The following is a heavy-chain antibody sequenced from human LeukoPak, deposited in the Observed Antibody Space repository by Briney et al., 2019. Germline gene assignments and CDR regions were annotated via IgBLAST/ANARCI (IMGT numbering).Heavy chain of an antibody. Sequence: SETLSLTCTVSGGSITSSYWSWIRQPPGKGLEWIGYIDYSGSTNYNPSLKSRVTASVDTSKNQFSLKLSSVAAADTAVYYCARGYSSSWHLNWFDPWGQGTLVTVSS. CDR3: ARGYSSSWHLNWFDP. CDR1: GGSITSSY. J-gene: IGHJ5*02. D-gene: IGHD6-13*01. CDR2: IDYSGST. V-gene: IGHV4-59*08.